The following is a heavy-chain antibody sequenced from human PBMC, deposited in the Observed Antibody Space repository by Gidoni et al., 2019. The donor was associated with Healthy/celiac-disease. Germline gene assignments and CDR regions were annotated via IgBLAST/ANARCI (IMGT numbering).Heavy chain of an antibody. D-gene: IGHD3-3*01. V-gene: IGHV1-69*04. Sequence: QVQLVQSGAEVKQPGSSVTVSCKASGGTFSSYAISWVRQAPGQGLEWMGRIIPILGIANYAQKFQGRVTITADKSTSTAYMELSSLRSEDTAVYYCAGGLTIFGVANDAFDIWGQGTMVTVSS. CDR3: AGGLTIFGVANDAFDI. J-gene: IGHJ3*02. CDR1: GGTFSSYA. CDR2: IIPILGIA.